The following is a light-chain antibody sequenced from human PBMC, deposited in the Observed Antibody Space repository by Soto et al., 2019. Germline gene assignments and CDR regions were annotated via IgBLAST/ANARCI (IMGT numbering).Light chain of an antibody. Sequence: QSVLTQPPSESGTPGQRVTISCSGSGSNIGSNIVNWYQVLPGTAPKLLIYSHNQRPSGVPDRFSASKSGTSASLAISGLQSEDESDYYCATWDDSLNGWVFGGGTQLTVL. J-gene: IGLJ3*02. V-gene: IGLV1-44*01. CDR2: SHN. CDR1: GSNIGSNI. CDR3: ATWDDSLNGWV.